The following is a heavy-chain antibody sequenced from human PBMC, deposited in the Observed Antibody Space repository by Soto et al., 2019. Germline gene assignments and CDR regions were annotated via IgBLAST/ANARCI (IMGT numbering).Heavy chain of an antibody. J-gene: IGHJ6*02. CDR1: GGSISSSSYY. CDR3: AGGDYYHSSGYYFYYYTMDF. Sequence: PSETLSLTCTVSGGSISSSSYYWGWIRQPPGKGLDWIGNVYYGGSTYYNPSLKSRVTISVETSKSQFSLKLSSVTAADTAVYYCAGGDYYHSSGYYFYYYTMDFWGQGTTVTVSS. V-gene: IGHV4-39*01. D-gene: IGHD3-22*01. CDR2: VYYGGST.